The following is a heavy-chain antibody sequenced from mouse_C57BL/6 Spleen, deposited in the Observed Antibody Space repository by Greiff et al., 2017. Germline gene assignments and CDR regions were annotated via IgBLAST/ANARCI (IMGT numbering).Heavy chain of an antibody. CDR3: ARKDYGSRGAMDY. CDR2: ISSGSSTI. V-gene: IGHV5-17*01. D-gene: IGHD1-1*01. CDR1: GFTFSDYG. Sequence: EVNVVESGGGLVKPGGSLKLSCAASGFTFSDYGMHWVRQAPEKGLEWVAYISSGSSTIYYADTVKGRFTISRDNAKNTLFLQMTSLRSEDTAMYYCARKDYGSRGAMDYWGQGTSVTVSS. J-gene: IGHJ4*01.